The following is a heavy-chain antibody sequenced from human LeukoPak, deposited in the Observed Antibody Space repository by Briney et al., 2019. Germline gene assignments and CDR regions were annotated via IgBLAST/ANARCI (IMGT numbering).Heavy chain of an antibody. J-gene: IGHJ4*02. D-gene: IGHD6-13*01. CDR1: GFTFSSYS. CDR2: IYSDEST. V-gene: IGHV3-66*01. CDR3: ARDIGSSAGFDY. Sequence: GGSLRLSCAASGFTFSSYSMNWVRQAPGKGLEWVSVIYSDESTYYADSVKGRFSISRDNSKNTVYPQMNRLRAEDTAVYYCARDIGSSAGFDYWGQGTLVTVSS.